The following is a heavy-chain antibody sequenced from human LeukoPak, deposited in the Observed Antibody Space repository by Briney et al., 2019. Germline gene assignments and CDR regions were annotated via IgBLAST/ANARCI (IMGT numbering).Heavy chain of an antibody. CDR2: INPNSGGT. V-gene: IGHV1-2*02. D-gene: IGHD1-26*01. Sequence: ASVKVSCKASGYTFTGYYMHWVRQAPGQGLEWMGWINPNSGGTNYAQKFQGRVTMTRDTSISTAYMELSRLRSDDTAVYYCARDTTPRRYYFDYWGQGTLVTVSS. CDR3: ARDTTPRRYYFDY. J-gene: IGHJ4*02. CDR1: GYTFTGYY.